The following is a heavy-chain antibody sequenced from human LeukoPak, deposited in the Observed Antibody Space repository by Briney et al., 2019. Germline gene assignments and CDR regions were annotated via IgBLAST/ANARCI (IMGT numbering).Heavy chain of an antibody. V-gene: IGHV4-39*01. J-gene: IGHJ5*02. CDR2: IYYSGST. CDR3: ARAFMVRVSINWFDP. CDR1: GGSISSSSYY. Sequence: PSQTLSLTCTVSGGSISSSSYYWGWIRQPPGKGLEWIGSIYYSGSTYYNPSLKSRVTISVDTSKNQFSLKLSSVTAADTAVYYCARAFMVRVSINWFDPWGQGTLVTVSS. D-gene: IGHD3-10*01.